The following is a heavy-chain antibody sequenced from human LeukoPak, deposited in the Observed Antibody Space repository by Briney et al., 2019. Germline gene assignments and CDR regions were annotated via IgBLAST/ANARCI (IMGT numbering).Heavy chain of an antibody. Sequence: GGSLRLSCVASGVTSRNSWMHWVRKAPGKGLVWVSRITIDGSSTTYADSVKGRFTISRDSAKNTLYLQMNSLRAEDTTVYYCTRDRFYAMDAWGQGTTVTVSS. V-gene: IGHV3-74*03. CDR3: TRDRFYAMDA. CDR2: ITIDGSST. CDR1: GVTSRNSW. J-gene: IGHJ6*02.